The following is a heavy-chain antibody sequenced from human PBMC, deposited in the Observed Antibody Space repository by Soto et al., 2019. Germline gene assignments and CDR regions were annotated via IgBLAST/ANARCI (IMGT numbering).Heavy chain of an antibody. CDR1: GFTFSKFV. J-gene: IGHJ4*02. V-gene: IGHV3-11*01. CDR2: ISSSGSTI. D-gene: IGHD2-15*01. Sequence: WESLRLSCSASGFTFSKFVIRWVRKTPEKGLELVSYISSSGSTIYYEDSVKGRFTISRDNAKNSLYLQMNSLKAEATAAHYCPRDRPVAHDDWRQGTLVTVSS. CDR3: PRDRPVAHDD.